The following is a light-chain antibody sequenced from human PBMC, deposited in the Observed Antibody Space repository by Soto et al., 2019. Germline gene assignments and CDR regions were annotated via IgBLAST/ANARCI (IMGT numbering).Light chain of an antibody. CDR1: SSDIGAYDY. Sequence: QSVLAQPASVSGSPGQSIAISCTGTSSDIGAYDYVSWYQHFPDKPPKLIIYEVSHRPSGVSDRFSGSKSVNTATLTISRLQAEDEADYYCSSYTSSSTRVFGTGTKLTVL. CDR3: SSYTSSSTRV. V-gene: IGLV2-14*01. CDR2: EVS. J-gene: IGLJ1*01.